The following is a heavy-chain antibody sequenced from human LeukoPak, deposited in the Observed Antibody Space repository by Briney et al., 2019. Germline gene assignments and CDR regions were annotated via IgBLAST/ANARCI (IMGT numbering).Heavy chain of an antibody. CDR2: ISSSSSYI. Sequence: GGSLRLSCAASGFTFSDYEMNWVRQAPGKGLEWVSSISSSSSYIYYADSVKGRFTISRDNAKNSLYLQMNSLRAEDTAVYYCARVDYDVSTGYQNYFEFWGQGTLVTVSS. CDR1: GFTFSDYE. J-gene: IGHJ4*02. V-gene: IGHV3-21*01. CDR3: ARVDYDVSTGYQNYFEF. D-gene: IGHD3-9*01.